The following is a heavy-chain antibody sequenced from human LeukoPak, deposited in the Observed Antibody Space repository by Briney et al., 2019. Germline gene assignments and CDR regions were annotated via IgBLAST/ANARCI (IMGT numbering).Heavy chain of an antibody. Sequence: SETLSLTCTVSGGSISSYYWSWIRQPPGKGLEWIGYIYYSGSTNYNPSLKSRVTISVDTSKNQCSLKLSSVTAADTAVYYCARVPYYYGMDVWGQGTTVTVSS. J-gene: IGHJ6*02. CDR2: IYYSGST. CDR3: ARVPYYYGMDV. V-gene: IGHV4-59*01. CDR1: GGSISSYY.